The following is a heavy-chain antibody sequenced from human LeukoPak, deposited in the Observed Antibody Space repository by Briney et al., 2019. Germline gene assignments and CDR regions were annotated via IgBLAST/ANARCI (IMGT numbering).Heavy chain of an antibody. D-gene: IGHD3-10*01. J-gene: IGHJ4*02. CDR1: GYTFTSYG. Sequence: ASVKVSCKASGYTFTSYGISWVRQAPGQGLEWMGWISAYNGNTNYAQKLQGRVTMTTDTSTSTAYMELRSLRSDDTAVYYCARDYYGSGSYYKTLGYWGRGTLVTVSS. CDR3: ARDYYGSGSYYKTLGY. V-gene: IGHV1-18*01. CDR2: ISAYNGNT.